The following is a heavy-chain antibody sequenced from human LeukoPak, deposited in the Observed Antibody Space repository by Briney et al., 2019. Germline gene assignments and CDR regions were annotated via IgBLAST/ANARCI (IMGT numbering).Heavy chain of an antibody. CDR3: ARGTYYGMDV. V-gene: IGHV3-13*04. CDR2: IGTAGDT. Sequence: SGGSLRLSCAASGFTFSSYAMNWVRQATGKGLEWVSAIGTAGDTYYPGSVKGRFTISRENAKNSLYLQMNSLRAGDTAVYYCARGTYYGMDVWGQGTTVTVSS. J-gene: IGHJ6*02. CDR1: GFTFSSYA.